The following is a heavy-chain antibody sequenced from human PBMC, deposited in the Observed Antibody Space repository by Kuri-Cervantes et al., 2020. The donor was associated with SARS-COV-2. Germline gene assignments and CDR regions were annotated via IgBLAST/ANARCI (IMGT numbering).Heavy chain of an antibody. CDR1: GFPFTTYS. V-gene: IGHV1-3*01. J-gene: IGHJ3*02. D-gene: IGHD3-22*01. CDR2: IIAGTGDT. Sequence: ASVKVSCKASGFPFTTYSMHWVRQAPGQRPEWMGWIIAGTGDTRYSEKFQDRVTITRDTSATTVYMELSSLRSEDTAVYYCARSHYYDSSGYQGAFDIWGQGTMVTVSS. CDR3: ARSHYYDSSGYQGAFDI.